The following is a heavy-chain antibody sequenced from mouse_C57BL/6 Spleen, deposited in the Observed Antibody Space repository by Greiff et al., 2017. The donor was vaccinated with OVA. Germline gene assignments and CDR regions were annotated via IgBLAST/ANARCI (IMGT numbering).Heavy chain of an antibody. CDR2: IYPGDGDT. CDR3: ARKGLRSFDY. D-gene: IGHD1-1*01. CDR1: GYAFSSYW. J-gene: IGHJ2*01. V-gene: IGHV1-80*01. Sequence: QVHVKQSGAELVKPGASVKISCKASGYAFSSYWMNWVKQRPGKGLEWIGQIYPGDGDTNYNGKFKGKATLTADKSSSTAYMQLSSLTSEDSAVYFCARKGLRSFDYWGQGTTLTVSS.